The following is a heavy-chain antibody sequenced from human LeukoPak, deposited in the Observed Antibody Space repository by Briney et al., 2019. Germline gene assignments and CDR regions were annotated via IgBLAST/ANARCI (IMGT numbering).Heavy chain of an antibody. CDR2: TIPIFGTA. Sequence: ASVKVSCKASGGTFSSYAISWVRQAPGQGLEWMGGTIPIFGTANYAQKFQGRVTITADESTSTAYMELSSLRSEDTAVYYCARDLRYSGSYYSFDYWGQGTLVTVSS. V-gene: IGHV1-69*13. J-gene: IGHJ4*02. D-gene: IGHD1-26*01. CDR3: ARDLRYSGSYYSFDY. CDR1: GGTFSSYA.